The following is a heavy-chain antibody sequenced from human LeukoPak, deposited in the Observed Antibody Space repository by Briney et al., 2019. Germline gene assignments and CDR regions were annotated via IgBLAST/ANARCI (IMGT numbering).Heavy chain of an antibody. CDR1: GGSISSGGYY. V-gene: IGHV4-31*03. J-gene: IGHJ4*02. Sequence: SQTLSLTCTVSGGSISSGGYYWSWIRPHPGKGLEWIGYIYYSGSTYYNPSLKSRVTISVDTSKNQFSLKLSSVTAADTAVYYCAREGYYDSSGYYSYWGQGTLVTVSS. CDR3: AREGYYDSSGYYSY. D-gene: IGHD3-22*01. CDR2: IYYSGST.